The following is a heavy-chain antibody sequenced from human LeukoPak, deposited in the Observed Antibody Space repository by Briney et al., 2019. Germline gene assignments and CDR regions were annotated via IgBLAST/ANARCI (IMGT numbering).Heavy chain of an antibody. D-gene: IGHD2-2*01. V-gene: IGHV1-3*01. Sequence: KFQGRVTITRDTSASTAYMELSSLRSEDTAVYYCARDQLLFRFSWFDPWGQGTLVTVSS. J-gene: IGHJ5*02. CDR3: ARDQLLFRFSWFDP.